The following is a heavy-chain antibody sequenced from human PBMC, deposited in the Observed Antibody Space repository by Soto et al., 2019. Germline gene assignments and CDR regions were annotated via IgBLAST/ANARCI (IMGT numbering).Heavy chain of an antibody. Sequence: SLRLSCAASGFTFDDYAMHWVRQAPGKGLEWVSGISWNSGSIGYADSVKGRFTISRDNAKNSLYLQMHSLRAEDTAVYYCAKDPSTQWASYMDVWGKGTTVTVSS. CDR2: ISWNSGSI. D-gene: IGHD1-26*01. V-gene: IGHV3-9*01. CDR3: AKDPSTQWASYMDV. CDR1: GFTFDDYA. J-gene: IGHJ6*03.